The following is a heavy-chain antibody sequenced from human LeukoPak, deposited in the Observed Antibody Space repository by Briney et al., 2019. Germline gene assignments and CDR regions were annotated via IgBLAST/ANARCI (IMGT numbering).Heavy chain of an antibody. Sequence: ASVKVSCKASGYTFTGYYIHWVRQAPGQGLEWMGWINPHSGGTNYAQKFQGRVTMTRDTSISTAYMELSRLRSDDTAVYYCAIGGYSSSWYASFDYWGQGTLVTVSS. CDR1: GYTFTGYY. D-gene: IGHD6-13*01. CDR3: AIGGYSSSWYASFDY. V-gene: IGHV1-2*02. J-gene: IGHJ4*02. CDR2: INPHSGGT.